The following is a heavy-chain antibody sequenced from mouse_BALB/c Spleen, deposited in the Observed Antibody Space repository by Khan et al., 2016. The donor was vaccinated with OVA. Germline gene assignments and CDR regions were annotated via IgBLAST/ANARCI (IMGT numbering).Heavy chain of an antibody. CDR3: ARVGCDGTMDY. CDR1: GYTFTKNG. D-gene: IGHD2-13*01. CDR2: INTYTGAP. J-gene: IGHJ4*01. Sequence: QIQLVQSGPELKKPGEPVKISCKASGYTFTKNGMNWVKQAPGQGLKWMGWINTYTGAPTYAADFKGRFACSLETSASTAYLQINNHKNEDSATNFCARVGCDGTMDYWGQGTSVTVAP. V-gene: IGHV9-3-1*01.